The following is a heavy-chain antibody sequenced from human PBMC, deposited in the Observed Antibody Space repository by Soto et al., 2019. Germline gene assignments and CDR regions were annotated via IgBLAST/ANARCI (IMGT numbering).Heavy chain of an antibody. CDR1: GGSISSSNW. CDR3: ARGGLDTAMVDY. D-gene: IGHD5-18*01. V-gene: IGHV4-4*02. J-gene: IGHJ4*02. CDR2: IYHSGST. Sequence: PSETLSLTCAVSGGSISSSNWWSWVRQPPGKGLEWIGEIYHSGSTNYNPSLKSRVTISVDKSENQFSLKLSSVTAADTAVYYCARGGLDTAMVDYWGQGTLVTVSS.